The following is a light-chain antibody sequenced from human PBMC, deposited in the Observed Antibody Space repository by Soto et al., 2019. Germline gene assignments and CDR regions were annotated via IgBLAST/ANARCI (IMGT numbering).Light chain of an antibody. CDR1: QSVGSY. CDR2: DAS. CDR3: QQYNNWPAWT. Sequence: IEMTQSPATLSLSPGEKATLSCRASQSVGSYLAWYQQKPGQAPRLLIFDASHRASGIPPRFSGSGSGTDFTLTINSLEAEDFAVYYCQQYNNWPAWTFGQGTKVDIK. J-gene: IGKJ1*01. V-gene: IGKV3-11*01.